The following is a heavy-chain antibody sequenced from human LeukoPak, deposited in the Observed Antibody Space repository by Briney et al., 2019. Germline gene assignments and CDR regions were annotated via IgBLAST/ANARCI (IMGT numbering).Heavy chain of an antibody. CDR3: AREKDYGDSRGLDP. J-gene: IGHJ5*02. D-gene: IGHD4-17*01. CDR1: GGSISNYY. V-gene: IGHV4-4*07. CDR2: INTSGNT. Sequence: SETLSLTCTVCGGSISNYYWSWIRQPAGKGLEWIGRINTSGNTNYNPSLKSRVTMSVDTTKTQVSLKLSSVTAADTAVYYCAREKDYGDSRGLDPWGQGTLVTVPS.